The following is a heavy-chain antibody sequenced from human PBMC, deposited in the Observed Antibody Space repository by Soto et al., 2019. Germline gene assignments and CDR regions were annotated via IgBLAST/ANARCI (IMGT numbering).Heavy chain of an antibody. D-gene: IGHD2-15*01. CDR2: INAGNGNT. Sequence: ASVKVSCKASGYTFTSYAMHWVRQAPGQRLEWMGWINAGNGNTKYSQKFQGRVTITRDTSTSTAYMELRSLRSDDTAVYYCARDNYCSGGSCYSFYYYYYYGMDVWGQGTTVTVSS. J-gene: IGHJ6*02. V-gene: IGHV1-3*01. CDR3: ARDNYCSGGSCYSFYYYYYYGMDV. CDR1: GYTFTSYA.